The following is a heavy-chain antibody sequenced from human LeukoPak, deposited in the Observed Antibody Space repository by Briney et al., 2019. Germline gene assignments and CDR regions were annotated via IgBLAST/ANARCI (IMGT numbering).Heavy chain of an antibody. CDR3: ARLTTVTTSFDY. CDR2: ISAYNGNT. CDR1: GYTFTSYG. J-gene: IGHJ4*02. Sequence: ASVKVSCKASGYTFTSYGISWVRQAPGQGLEWMGWISAYNGNTNYAQKLQGRVTITADKSTSTAYMELSSLGSEDTAVYYCARLTTVTTSFDYWGQGTLVTVSS. D-gene: IGHD4-17*01. V-gene: IGHV1-18*01.